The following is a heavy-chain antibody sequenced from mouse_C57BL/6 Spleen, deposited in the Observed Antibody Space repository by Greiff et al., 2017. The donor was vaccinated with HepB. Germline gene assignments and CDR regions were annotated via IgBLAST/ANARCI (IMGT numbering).Heavy chain of an antibody. Sequence: EVQLQESGPGLVKPSQSLSLTCSVTGYSITSGYYWNWIRQFPGNKLEWMGYISYDGSNNYNPSLKNRISITRDTSKNQFFLKLNSVTTEDTATYYCARENYDYDGYAMDYWGQGTSVTVSS. CDR3: ARENYDYDGYAMDY. CDR1: GYSITSGYY. J-gene: IGHJ4*01. D-gene: IGHD2-4*01. V-gene: IGHV3-6*01. CDR2: ISYDGSN.